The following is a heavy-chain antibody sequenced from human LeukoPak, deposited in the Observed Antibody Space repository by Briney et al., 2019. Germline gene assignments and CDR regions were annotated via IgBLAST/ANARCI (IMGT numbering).Heavy chain of an antibody. CDR2: IKQDGSEK. V-gene: IGHV3-7*01. CDR1: GFTFSSYW. D-gene: IGHD3-3*01. CDR3: ARESLYYDFWSGYFEDDY. Sequence: PGGSLRLSCAASGFTFSSYWMSWVRQAPGKGLEWVANIKQDGSEKYYVDSVKGRFTISRDNAKNSLYLQMNSLRAEDTAVYYCARESLYYDFWSGYFEDDYWGQGTLVTVSS. J-gene: IGHJ4*02.